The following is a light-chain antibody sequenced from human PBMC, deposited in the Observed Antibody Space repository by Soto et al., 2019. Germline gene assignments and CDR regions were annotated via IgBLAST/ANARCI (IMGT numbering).Light chain of an antibody. V-gene: IGLV1-40*01. Sequence: QLVLTQPPSVSGAPGQRVTISCTGSSSNIGAGHDVHWYQQLPGTAPKLLIYGNGNRPSGVPDRFSGSKSGTSGSRAITRLQADDEADYYCQSYDSSLSGSEVFGTGTKLTVL. CDR2: GNG. J-gene: IGLJ1*01. CDR1: SSNIGAGHD. CDR3: QSYDSSLSGSEV.